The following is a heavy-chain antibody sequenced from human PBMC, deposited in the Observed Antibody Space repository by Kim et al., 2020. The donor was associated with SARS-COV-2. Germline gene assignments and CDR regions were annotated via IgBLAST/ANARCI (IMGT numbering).Heavy chain of an antibody. CDR3: SGGLTTSDY. J-gene: IGHJ4*02. CDR2: INHSGST. Sequence: SETLSLTCAVYGGSFSGYYWSWIRQPPGKGLEWIGEINHSGSTNYNPSLKSRVTISVDTSKNQFSLKLSSVTAADAAVYYCSGGLTTSDYWGKGTRVTVS. V-gene: IGHV4-34*01. D-gene: IGHD3-3*01. CDR1: GGSFSGYY.